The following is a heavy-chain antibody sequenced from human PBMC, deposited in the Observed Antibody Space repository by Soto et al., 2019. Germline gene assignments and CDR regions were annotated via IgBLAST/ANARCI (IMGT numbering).Heavy chain of an antibody. V-gene: IGHV2-5*02. CDR2: IYWGDDK. D-gene: IGHD1-26*01. CDR3: AQRGDMTGNWDQGYLDH. CDR1: GFSLTSRPVG. Sequence: QITLKESGPTRVKPTQTLTLTCTLSGFSLTSRPVGVPWIRQPPGKALECLAVIYWGDDKRYSPSLQSRLTIAVDASKNQVILTTADRVPVDTARYLCAQRGDMTGNWDQGYLDHWGQGALVTVSS. J-gene: IGHJ4*02.